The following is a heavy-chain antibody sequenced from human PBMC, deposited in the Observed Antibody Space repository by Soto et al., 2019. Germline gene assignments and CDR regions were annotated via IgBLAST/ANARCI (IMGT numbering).Heavy chain of an antibody. Sequence: TGGSLRLSCAASGFTFSSYGMHWVRQAPGKGLEWVAVISYDGSNKYYADSVKGRFTISRDNSKNTLYLQMNSLRAEDTAVYYCANSRPLEWSLDYWGQGTLVTVSS. V-gene: IGHV3-30*18. D-gene: IGHD3-3*01. CDR1: GFTFSSYG. J-gene: IGHJ4*02. CDR2: ISYDGSNK. CDR3: ANSRPLEWSLDY.